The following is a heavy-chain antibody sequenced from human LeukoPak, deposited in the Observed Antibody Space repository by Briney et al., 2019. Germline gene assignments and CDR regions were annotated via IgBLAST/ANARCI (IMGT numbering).Heavy chain of an antibody. V-gene: IGHV1-3*01. Sequence: ASVKVSCKTSGYTFTTYSIHWVRQAPGQWLEWMAWINVGNGNTKYSHNFQGRVTITTDTSASTAYMELSSLRSEDTALYFCARDLIVYGSGSYFDYWGQGTLVTVSS. CDR3: ARDLIVYGSGSYFDY. D-gene: IGHD3-10*01. J-gene: IGHJ4*02. CDR2: INVGNGNT. CDR1: GYTFTTYS.